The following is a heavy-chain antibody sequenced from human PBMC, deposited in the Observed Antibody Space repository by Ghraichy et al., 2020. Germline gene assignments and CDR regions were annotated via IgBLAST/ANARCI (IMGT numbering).Heavy chain of an antibody. CDR3: ARIAVVVAGLDY. D-gene: IGHD2-15*01. CDR2: IFSNDEK. V-gene: IGHV2-26*01. Sequence: SGPTLVKPTETLTLTCTVSGFSLSNARMGVSWIRQPPGKALEWLAHIFSNDEKSYSTSLKSRLTISKDTSKSQVVLTMTNMDPVDTATYYCARIAVVVAGLDYWGQGTLVTVSS. CDR1: GFSLSNARMG. J-gene: IGHJ4*02.